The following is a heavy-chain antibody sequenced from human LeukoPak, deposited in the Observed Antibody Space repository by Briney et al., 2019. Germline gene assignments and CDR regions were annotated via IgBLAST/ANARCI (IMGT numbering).Heavy chain of an antibody. V-gene: IGHV3-23*01. CDR3: AKGLRSSNYYYGMDM. CDR1: GFTFSSYA. CDR2: ISGSGGST. D-gene: IGHD6-13*01. Sequence: GGSLRLSCAASGFTFSSYAMSWVRQAPGKGREWVSAISGSGGSTYYADSVKGRFTISRANSNNTLYLHMNNLRADDTARYYCAKGLRSSNYYYGMDMWGQGTTVTVSS. J-gene: IGHJ6*02.